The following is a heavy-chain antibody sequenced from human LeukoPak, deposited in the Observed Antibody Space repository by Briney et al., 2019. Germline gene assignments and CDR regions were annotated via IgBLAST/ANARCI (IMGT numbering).Heavy chain of an antibody. CDR2: IIPIFGTA. V-gene: IGHV1-69*05. Sequence: GASVKVSCKASGGTFSSYAISWVRQAPGQGLEWMGGIIPIFGTANYAQKFQGRVTITTDESTSTAYMELSSLRSEDTAVYYCARTQTGDANWYFDLWGRGTLVNVSS. D-gene: IGHD7-27*01. J-gene: IGHJ2*01. CDR1: GGTFSSYA. CDR3: ARTQTGDANWYFDL.